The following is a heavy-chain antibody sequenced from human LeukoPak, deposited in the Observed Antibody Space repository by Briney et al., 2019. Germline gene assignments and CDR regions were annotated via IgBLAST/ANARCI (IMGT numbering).Heavy chain of an antibody. J-gene: IGHJ4*02. V-gene: IGHV3-74*01. D-gene: IGHD1-26*01. Sequence: GGSLRLSCAASGFTFSSNWMHWVRQAPGKGLMWVSRINEDGSTTNYADSVKGRSTIFRDNAKNTLYLQMNSLRAEDTAVYYCVRDLGGRSGHWGQGTLVTVSS. CDR2: INEDGSTT. CDR1: GFTFSSNW. CDR3: VRDLGGRSGH.